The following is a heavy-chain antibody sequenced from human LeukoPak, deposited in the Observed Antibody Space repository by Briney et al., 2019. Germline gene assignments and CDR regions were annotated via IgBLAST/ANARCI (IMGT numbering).Heavy chain of an antibody. CDR2: ISGSGGST. J-gene: IGHJ4*02. Sequence: GSLRLSCAASGFTFSSYGMSWVRQAPGKGLEWVSSISGSGGSTYYADSVKGRFTISRDNSKNTLYLQMNSLRAEDTAVYYCAKDPGYYYGSGSYYNLGGYFDYWGQGTLVTVSS. D-gene: IGHD3-10*01. CDR3: AKDPGYYYGSGSYYNLGGYFDY. CDR1: GFTFSSYG. V-gene: IGHV3-23*01.